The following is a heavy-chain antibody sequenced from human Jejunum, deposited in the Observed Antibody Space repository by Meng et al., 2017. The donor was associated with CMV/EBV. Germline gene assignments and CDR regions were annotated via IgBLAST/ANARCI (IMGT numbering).Heavy chain of an antibody. D-gene: IGHD5-12*01. CDR3: AVDIVPAMGPGTPLTTNY. CDR2: INHSGTT. V-gene: IGHV4-34*01. CDR1: VGSFSGYY. J-gene: IGHJ4*02. Sequence: QGHVRQVGATLLKPSATLSPTVAGYVGSFSGYYWNWIRQPPGKGLEWIREINHSGTTNYNPSLKSRVTISVDTSKNQFSLKLSSVTAADTAVYYCAVDIVPAMGPGTPLTTNYWGQGTLVTVSS.